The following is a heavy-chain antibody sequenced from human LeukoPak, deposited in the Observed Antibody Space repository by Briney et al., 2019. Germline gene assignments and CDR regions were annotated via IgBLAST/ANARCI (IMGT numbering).Heavy chain of an antibody. CDR1: GGTFSSYT. CDR3: AREIVGAKKANLDY. D-gene: IGHD1-26*01. Sequence: GSSVKVSCKASGGTFSSYTISWVRPAPGQGLEWMGRIIPILGIANYAQKFQGRVTITAGKSTSTAYMELSSLRSEDTAVYYCAREIVGAKKANLDYWGQGTLVTVSS. CDR2: IIPILGIA. J-gene: IGHJ4*02. V-gene: IGHV1-69*04.